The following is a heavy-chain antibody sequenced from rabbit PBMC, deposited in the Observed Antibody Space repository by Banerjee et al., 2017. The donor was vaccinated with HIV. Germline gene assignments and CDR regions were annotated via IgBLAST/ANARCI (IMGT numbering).Heavy chain of an antibody. CDR3: ARYAAGSGYPL. V-gene: IGHV1S40*01. J-gene: IGHJ4*01. CDR1: GFSFSGGVW. CDR2: INTSSGNT. D-gene: IGHD8-1*01. Sequence: QSLEESGGDLVKPGASLTLTCTASGFSFSGGVWVCWVRQAPGKGLEWIACINTSSGNTVYATWAKGRLTISKTSWTTVTLQMTSLTAADTAIYFCARYAAGSGYPLWGPGTLVTVS.